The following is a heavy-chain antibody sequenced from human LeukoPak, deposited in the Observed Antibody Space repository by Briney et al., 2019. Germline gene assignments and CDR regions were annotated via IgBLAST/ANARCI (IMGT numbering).Heavy chain of an antibody. V-gene: IGHV4-59*01. J-gene: IGHJ3*02. Sequence: SETLSLTCAVYGGSFSGYYWSWIRQPPGKGLEWIGYIYYSGSTNYNPSLKSRVTISVDTSKNQFSLKLSSVTAADTAVYYCARDGIAAAPDAFDIWGQGTMVTVSS. CDR3: ARDGIAAAPDAFDI. CDR1: GGSFSGYY. D-gene: IGHD6-13*01. CDR2: IYYSGST.